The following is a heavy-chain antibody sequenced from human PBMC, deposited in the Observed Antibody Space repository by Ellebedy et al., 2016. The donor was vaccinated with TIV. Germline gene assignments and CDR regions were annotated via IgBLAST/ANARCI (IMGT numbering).Heavy chain of an antibody. CDR3: ARTGDRGRAFDY. D-gene: IGHD7-27*01. CDR1: GDSVSSNSAA. CDR2: TYYRSKWSN. Sequence: SQTLSLTCXISGDSVSSNSAAWNWIRQSPSRGLGWLGRTYYRSKWSNDYAVSVKSRITINPDTSKNHFSLQLNSVTPEDTAVYYCARTGDRGRAFDYWGQGTLVTVSS. V-gene: IGHV6-1*01. J-gene: IGHJ4*02.